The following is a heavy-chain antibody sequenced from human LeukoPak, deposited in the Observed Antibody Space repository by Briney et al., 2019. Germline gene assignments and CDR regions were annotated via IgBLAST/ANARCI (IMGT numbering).Heavy chain of an antibody. CDR1: GFTFSSYG. V-gene: IGHV3-23*01. CDR2: ISGSGGST. D-gene: IGHD6-13*01. CDR3: ANPADSSSWYYFDY. J-gene: IGHJ4*02. Sequence: GGSLRLSCAASGFTFSSYGMSRVRQAPGKGLEWVSAISGSGGSTYYADSVKGRFTISRDNSKNTLYLQMNSLRAEDTAVYYCANPADSSSWYYFDYWGQGTLVTVSS.